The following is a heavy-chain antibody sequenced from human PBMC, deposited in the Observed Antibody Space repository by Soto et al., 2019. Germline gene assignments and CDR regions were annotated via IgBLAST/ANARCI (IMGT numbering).Heavy chain of an antibody. Sequence: SDTLSLTCAFYVGSFSGYYWSCIRQPPGKWLEWIGEINHSGSTNYNPSLKSRVTISVDTSKNQFSLKLSSVTAADTAVYYCARGYYYGMDVWGQGTTFTVSS. J-gene: IGHJ6*02. CDR2: INHSGST. V-gene: IGHV4-34*01. CDR3: ARGYYYGMDV. CDR1: VGSFSGYY.